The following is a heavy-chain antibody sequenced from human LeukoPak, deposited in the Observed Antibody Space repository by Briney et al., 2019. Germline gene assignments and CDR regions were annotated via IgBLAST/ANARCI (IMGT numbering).Heavy chain of an antibody. Sequence: SETLSLTCTVSGGFISSYYWSWIRQPAGKGLEWIGRIYTSGSTNYNSSLKSRVTISVDTSKNQFSLKLSSVTAADTAVYYCARDYQGGYGDKTVDYWGQGTLVTVSS. J-gene: IGHJ4*02. CDR2: IYTSGST. D-gene: IGHD5-18*01. V-gene: IGHV4-4*07. CDR1: GGFISSYY. CDR3: ARDYQGGYGDKTVDY.